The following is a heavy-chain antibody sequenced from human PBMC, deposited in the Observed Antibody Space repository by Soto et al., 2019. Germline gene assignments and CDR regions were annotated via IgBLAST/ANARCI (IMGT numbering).Heavy chain of an antibody. D-gene: IGHD3-22*01. J-gene: IGHJ4*02. V-gene: IGHV3-7*03. CDR2: INQNGREK. Sequence: PGGTLRLSCAASGLTLSNYWMSWVRQAPGKGLEWVANINQNGREKYYVDSVKGRFTISRDNAKELLYLQMNSLRVDDTAVYYFAKKTIILRGSDYFDSWGRGTLVTVSS. CDR3: AKKTIILRGSDYFDS. CDR1: GLTLSNYW.